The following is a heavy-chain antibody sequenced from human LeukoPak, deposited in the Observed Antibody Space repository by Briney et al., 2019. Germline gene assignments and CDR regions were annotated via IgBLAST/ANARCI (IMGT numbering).Heavy chain of an antibody. CDR3: ARYRGTSYVSFDY. V-gene: IGHV3-30*03. Sequence: PGGSLRLSSAASGFTFSSYGMHWVRQAPGKGLEWVAVISYDGSNKYYADSVKGRFTISRDNSKNTLYLRMNSLRAEDTAVYYCARYRGTSYVSFDYWGQGTLVTVSS. CDR2: ISYDGSNK. CDR1: GFTFSSYG. D-gene: IGHD1-26*01. J-gene: IGHJ4*02.